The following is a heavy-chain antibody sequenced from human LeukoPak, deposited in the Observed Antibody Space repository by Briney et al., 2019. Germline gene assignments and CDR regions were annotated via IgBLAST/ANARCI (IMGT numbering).Heavy chain of an antibody. CDR3: ARGDIAVAGIGYYFDY. Sequence: SVKVSCKASGGTCSSYAISWVRQAPGQGLEWMGGIIPIFGTANYAQKFQGRVTITADESTSTAYMELSSLRSEDTAVYYCARGDIAVAGIGYYFDYWGQGTLVTVSS. CDR1: GGTCSSYA. CDR2: IIPIFGTA. V-gene: IGHV1-69*13. D-gene: IGHD6-19*01. J-gene: IGHJ4*02.